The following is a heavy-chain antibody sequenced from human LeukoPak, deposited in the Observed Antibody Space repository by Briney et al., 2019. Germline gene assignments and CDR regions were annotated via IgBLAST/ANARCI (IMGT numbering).Heavy chain of an antibody. CDR1: GFTFSTYE. V-gene: IGHV3-7*01. CDR2: IKQDGSEK. CDR3: ARESYSGSYVYYFDY. J-gene: IGHJ4*02. D-gene: IGHD1-26*01. Sequence: GGSLRLSCAASGFTFSTYEMSWVRQAPGKGLEWVANIKQDGSEKYYVDSVKGRFTISRDNAKNSLYLQMNSLRAEDTAVYYCARESYSGSYVYYFDYWGQGTLVTVSS.